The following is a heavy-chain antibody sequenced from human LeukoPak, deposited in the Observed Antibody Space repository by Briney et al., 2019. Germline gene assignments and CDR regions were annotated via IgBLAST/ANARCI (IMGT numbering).Heavy chain of an antibody. CDR3: ARSPLIRESYGDKIVKFDY. CDR1: GFVFSNYA. J-gene: IGHJ4*02. Sequence: GGSLRLSCAVSGFVFSNYAMSWVRQAPGRGLEWVSTISGRADSTYSADSVRGRFTIHRDSYKNTLSLQMDSLRAEDTAVYYCARSPLIRESYGDKIVKFDYWGQGTLVTVSS. V-gene: IGHV3-23*01. D-gene: IGHD4-17*01. CDR2: ISGRADST.